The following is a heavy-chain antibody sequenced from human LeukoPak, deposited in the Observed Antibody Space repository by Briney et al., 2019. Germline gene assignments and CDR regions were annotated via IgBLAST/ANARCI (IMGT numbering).Heavy chain of an antibody. CDR2: INHSGST. Sequence: SETLSLTCAVYGGSFSGYYWSWIRQPPGKGLEWIGEINHSGSTNYNPSLKSRVTISVDTSKNQFSLKLSSVTAADTAVYYCAGGPPTFWVWFDPWGQGTLVTVSS. V-gene: IGHV4-34*01. D-gene: IGHD3-16*01. J-gene: IGHJ5*02. CDR1: GGSFSGYY. CDR3: AGGPPTFWVWFDP.